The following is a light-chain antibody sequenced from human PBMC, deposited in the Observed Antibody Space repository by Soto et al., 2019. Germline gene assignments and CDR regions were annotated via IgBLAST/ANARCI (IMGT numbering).Light chain of an antibody. CDR2: TAS. J-gene: IGKJ1*01. V-gene: IGKV1-5*03. CDR3: QQYNSYPT. CDR1: QSISSW. Sequence: DIQMTQSPSTLSASVGARVTSTCRASQSISSWLAWYQQKPGKAPKLLICTASSLESGVPSRFSGSGSGTDFTLTISSLQPDDFATYYCQQYNSYPTFGQGTKVDI.